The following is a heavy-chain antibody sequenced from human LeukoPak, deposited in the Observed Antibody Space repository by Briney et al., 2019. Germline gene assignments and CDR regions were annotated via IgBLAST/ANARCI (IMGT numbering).Heavy chain of an antibody. Sequence: PGGSLRLSCAASGFTFSSYGMHWVRQAPGKGLEWVAVIWYDGSNKYYADSVKGRFTISRDNSKNTLYLQMNSLRAEDTAVYYCARVWYSSGFGAFDYWGQGTLVTVSS. CDR3: ARVWYSSGFGAFDY. D-gene: IGHD6-19*01. CDR1: GFTFSSYG. J-gene: IGHJ4*02. CDR2: IWYDGSNK. V-gene: IGHV3-33*01.